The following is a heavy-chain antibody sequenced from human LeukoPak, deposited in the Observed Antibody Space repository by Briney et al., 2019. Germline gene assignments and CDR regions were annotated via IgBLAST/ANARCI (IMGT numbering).Heavy chain of an antibody. CDR1: GSTFSDYY. Sequence: GGSLRLSCAASGSTFSDYYMSWIRQAPGKGLEWISYISSGNTIYYADSVKGRFTISRDNAKNSLYLQMNSLRAEDTAVYYCARDGGERRLRYYFDFWGQGTLVTVSS. J-gene: IGHJ4*02. D-gene: IGHD4-17*01. CDR3: ARDGGERRLRYYFDF. CDR2: ISSGNTI. V-gene: IGHV3-11*04.